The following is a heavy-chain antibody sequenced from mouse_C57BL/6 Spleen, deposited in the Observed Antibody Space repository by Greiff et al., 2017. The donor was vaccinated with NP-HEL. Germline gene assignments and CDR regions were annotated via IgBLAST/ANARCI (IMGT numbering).Heavy chain of an antibody. V-gene: IGHV2-5*01. CDR3: AKAYGSSPGYFDY. Sequence: QVQLKESGPGLVQPSQSLSITCTVSGFSLTSYGVHWVRQSPGKGLEWLGVIWRGGSTDYNAAFMSRLSITKDNSKSQVFFKMNSLQADDTAIYYCAKAYGSSPGYFDYWGQGTTLTVSS. CDR2: IWRGGST. CDR1: GFSLTSYG. J-gene: IGHJ2*01. D-gene: IGHD1-1*01.